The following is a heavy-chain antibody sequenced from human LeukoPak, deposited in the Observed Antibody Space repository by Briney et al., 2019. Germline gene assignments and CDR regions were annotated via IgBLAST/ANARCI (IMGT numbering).Heavy chain of an antibody. D-gene: IGHD4-17*01. CDR3: AKDLGDDYGDYFYGMDV. Sequence: GGSLRLSCAASGFTFSSYSMNWVRQAPGKGLEWVSYISSSSSTIYYADSVKGRFTISRDNSKNTLYLQMNSLRAEDTAVYYCAKDLGDDYGDYFYGMDVWGQGTTVTVSS. J-gene: IGHJ6*02. CDR2: ISSSSSTI. V-gene: IGHV3-48*01. CDR1: GFTFSSYS.